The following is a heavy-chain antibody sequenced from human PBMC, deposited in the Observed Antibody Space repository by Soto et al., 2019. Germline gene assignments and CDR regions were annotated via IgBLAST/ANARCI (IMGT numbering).Heavy chain of an antibody. CDR2: ISSSSSYI. CDR1: GFTFSSYS. J-gene: IGHJ3*02. D-gene: IGHD1-7*01. V-gene: IGHV3-21*01. CDR3: ARVFSDNWNYDAFDI. Sequence: GGSLRLSCAASGFTFSSYSMNWVRQAPGKGLEWVSSISSSSSYIYYADSVKGRFTISRDNAKNSLYLQMNSLRAEDTAVYYCARVFSDNWNYDAFDIWGQGTMVTVSS.